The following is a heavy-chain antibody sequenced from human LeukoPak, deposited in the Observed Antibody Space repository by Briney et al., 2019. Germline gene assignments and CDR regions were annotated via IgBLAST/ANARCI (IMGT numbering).Heavy chain of an antibody. CDR1: GGSISSYY. CDR2: IYYSGST. CDR3: ARIYCTNGVCYGGGQYYFDY. Sequence: SETLSLTCTVSGGSISSYYWGWIRQPPGKGLEWIGSIYYSGSTYYNPSLKSRVTISVGTSKNQFSLKLSSVTAADTAVYYCARIYCTNGVCYGGGQYYFDYWGQGTLVTVSS. D-gene: IGHD2-8*01. V-gene: IGHV4-39*07. J-gene: IGHJ4*02.